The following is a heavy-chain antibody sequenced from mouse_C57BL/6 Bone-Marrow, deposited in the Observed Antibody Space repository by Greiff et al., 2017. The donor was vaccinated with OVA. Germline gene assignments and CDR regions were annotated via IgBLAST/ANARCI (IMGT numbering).Heavy chain of an antibody. CDR2: IRNKANGYTT. J-gene: IGHJ4*01. V-gene: IGHV7-3*01. D-gene: IGHD3-1*01. CDR3: ARYSGVLDD. Sequence: EVQVVESGGGLVQPGGSLSLSCAASGFTFTDYYMSWVRQPPGKALEWLGFIRNKANGYTTEYSASVKGRFTISRDNSQSILYLQMNALRAEDSATYYCARYSGVLDDWGQGTSVTVSS. CDR1: GFTFTDYY.